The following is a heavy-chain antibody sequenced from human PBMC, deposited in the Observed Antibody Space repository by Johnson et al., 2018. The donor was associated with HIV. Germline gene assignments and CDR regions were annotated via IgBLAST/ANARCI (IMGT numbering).Heavy chain of an antibody. J-gene: IGHJ3*02. CDR1: GFTFSNAW. CDR2: ISSSGSTI. D-gene: IGHD4-17*01. CDR3: ARDPTPWGGDYVGYAFDI. V-gene: IGHV3-11*04. Sequence: QVQLVESGGGLVKPGGSLRLSCAASGFTFSNAWMSWVRQAPGKGLEWVSYISSSGSTIYYADFVKGRFTISRDNAKKSLYLQMKSLRAEDTALYYCARDPTPWGGDYVGYAFDIWGRGTLVTVSS.